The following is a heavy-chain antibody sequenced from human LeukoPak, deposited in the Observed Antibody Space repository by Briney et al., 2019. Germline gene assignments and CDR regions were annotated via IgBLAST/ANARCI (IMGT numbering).Heavy chain of an antibody. D-gene: IGHD5-12*01. CDR1: GGSISSYY. CDR2: IYYSGST. Sequence: SETLSLTCTVSGGSISSYYWSWIRQPPGKGLEWIGYIYYSGSTNYNPSLKSRVTISVDTSKNQFSLKLSSVTAADTAVYYCARGYSGYEIFDYWGQGTLVTVSS. V-gene: IGHV4-59*08. J-gene: IGHJ4*02. CDR3: ARGYSGYEIFDY.